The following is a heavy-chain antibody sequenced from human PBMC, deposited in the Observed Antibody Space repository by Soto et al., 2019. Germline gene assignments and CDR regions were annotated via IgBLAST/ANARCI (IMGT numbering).Heavy chain of an antibody. V-gene: IGHV1-8*01. CDR3: ARGLGDDYEYYFDY. Sequence: ASVKVSCKASGYTFTSYDINWVRQATGQGLEWKGWMNPNSGNTGYAQKFQGRVTMTRNTSISTAYMELSSLRSEDTAVYYCARGLGDDYEYYFDYWGQGTLVTVSS. CDR2: MNPNSGNT. CDR1: GYTFTSYD. J-gene: IGHJ4*02. D-gene: IGHD3-16*01.